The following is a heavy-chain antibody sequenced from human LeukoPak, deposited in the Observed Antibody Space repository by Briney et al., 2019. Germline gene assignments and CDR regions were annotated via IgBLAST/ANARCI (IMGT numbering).Heavy chain of an antibody. D-gene: IGHD3-3*01. Sequence: GGSLRLSCAASGFTFSSYGMHWVRQAPGKGLEWVAVIWYDGGNKYYADSVKGRFTISRDNAKNSLYLQMNSLRAEDTAVYYCARNTYYDFWSGYYPAYYYYGMDVWGQGTTVTVSS. V-gene: IGHV3-33*01. CDR1: GFTFSSYG. CDR2: IWYDGGNK. CDR3: ARNTYYDFWSGYYPAYYYYGMDV. J-gene: IGHJ6*02.